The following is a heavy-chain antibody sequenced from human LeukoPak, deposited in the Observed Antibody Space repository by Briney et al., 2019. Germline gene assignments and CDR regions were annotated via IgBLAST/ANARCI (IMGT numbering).Heavy chain of an antibody. Sequence: GGSLRLSCAASGFTFSSYSMNWVRQAPGKGLEWVSYISSSSSTIYYADSVKGRFTISRDNAKNSLYLQMNSLRAEDTAVYYCARDITFGDTTRDIDYWGQGTLVTVSS. J-gene: IGHJ4*02. D-gene: IGHD3-16*01. CDR3: ARDITFGDTTRDIDY. V-gene: IGHV3-48*04. CDR1: GFTFSSYS. CDR2: ISSSSSTI.